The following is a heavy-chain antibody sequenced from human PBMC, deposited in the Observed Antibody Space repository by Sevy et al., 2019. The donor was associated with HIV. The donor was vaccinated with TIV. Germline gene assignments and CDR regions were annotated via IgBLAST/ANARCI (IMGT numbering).Heavy chain of an antibody. V-gene: IGHV3-7*01. CDR1: GFTFSSYW. J-gene: IGHJ5*01. CDR3: TRVGVNYDTSGYSDS. D-gene: IGHD3-22*01. CDR2: IKHDGSDK. Sequence: GGSLRLSCAASGFTFSSYWMTWVRQAPGKGLEWVVNIKHDGSDKYYVDSVKGRFTISRDNAKNSLYLQMNSLRAEDTAVYYCTRVGVNYDTSGYSDSWGQGTLVTVSS.